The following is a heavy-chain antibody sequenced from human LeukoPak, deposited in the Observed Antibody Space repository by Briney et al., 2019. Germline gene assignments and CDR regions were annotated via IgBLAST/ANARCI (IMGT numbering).Heavy chain of an antibody. CDR3: ARGASYSRVLMYNWFDP. J-gene: IGHJ5*02. CDR1: GGSIGPYY. D-gene: IGHD2-8*01. CDR2: IYTTGTA. V-gene: IGHV4-4*07. Sequence: SKTLSLTCIISGGSIGPYYWSWIRQAAGKGPEWIGRIYTTGTADYNPSLKGRVFPSVDTSKNQFSLKLSSVTAADTAVYYCARGASYSRVLMYNWFDPWGQGTLVTVSS.